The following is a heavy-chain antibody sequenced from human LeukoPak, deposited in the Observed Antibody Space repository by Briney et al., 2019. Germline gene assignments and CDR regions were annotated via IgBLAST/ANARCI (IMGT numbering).Heavy chain of an antibody. CDR3: ARDPYISSSLRYYYYYMDV. CDR1: GFTFSSYG. CDR2: ISYDGSNK. V-gene: IGHV3-30*03. D-gene: IGHD6-13*01. Sequence: GGSLRLSCAASGFTFSSYGMHWVRQAPGKGLEWVAVISYDGSNKYFADSVKGRFTISRDNSKNTLYLQMNSLRGEDTAVYYCARDPYISSSLRYYYYYMDVWGKGTTVTVSS. J-gene: IGHJ6*03.